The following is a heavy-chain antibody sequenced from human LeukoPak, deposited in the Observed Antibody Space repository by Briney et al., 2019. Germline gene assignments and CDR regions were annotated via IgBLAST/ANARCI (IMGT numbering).Heavy chain of an antibody. CDR3: AKGTRAGVEY. J-gene: IGHJ4*02. V-gene: IGHV3-11*05. CDR2: ISSSSSDT. Sequence: GSLRLSCVASGFTFSDCYMSWIRQAPGKGLDWVSYISSSSSDTNYADSVKGRFTTSRDNAKKSVYLQMNSLRAEDTAVYYCAKGTRAGVEYWGQGTLVTVSS. CDR1: GFTFSDCY. D-gene: IGHD6-19*01.